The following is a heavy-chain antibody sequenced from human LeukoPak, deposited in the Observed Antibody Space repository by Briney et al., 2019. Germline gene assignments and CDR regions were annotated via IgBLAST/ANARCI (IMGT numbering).Heavy chain of an antibody. CDR2: IIPSFDAT. CDR1: GGTFRSNA. D-gene: IGHD6-13*01. V-gene: IGHV1-69*01. J-gene: IGHJ4*02. Sequence: GASLKVSCKASGGTFRSNALSWVRQAPGQGLEWLGAIIPSFDATNYAQKFQGRITITLDESANTAYMELTSLRSEDTAVYYCARDDMAAAGTFAFWGQGTLVTVSS. CDR3: ARDDMAAAGTFAF.